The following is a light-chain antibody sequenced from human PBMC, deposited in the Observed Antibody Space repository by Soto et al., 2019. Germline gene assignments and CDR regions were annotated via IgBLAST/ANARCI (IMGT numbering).Light chain of an antibody. CDR2: RNN. CDR3: AAWDDSLRVV. J-gene: IGLJ2*01. Sequence: QSVLTQPPSASGTPGQRVTISCSGSSSNIGSNYVYWYQQLPGTAPKLLIYRNNQRPSGVPDRFSGSKSGPSASLAISGLRSEDEADYYCAAWDDSLRVVFGGGTKVTVL. V-gene: IGLV1-47*01. CDR1: SSNIGSNY.